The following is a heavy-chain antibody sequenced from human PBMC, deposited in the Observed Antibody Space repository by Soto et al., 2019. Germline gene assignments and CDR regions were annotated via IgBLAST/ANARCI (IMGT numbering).Heavy chain of an antibody. D-gene: IGHD1-26*01. J-gene: IGHJ4*02. CDR3: ARRGLVGATTFDY. CDR1: GGSISSSRSY. Sequence: QLQLQESGPGLVKPSETLSLTCTVSGGSISSSRSYWGWIRQPPGKGLECIGSIYYSGSTYYSPSLNSRVTIAVDTSKHQFSLKLSSVPAADTAVYYCARRGLVGATTFDYWGQGTLVTVSS. CDR2: IYYSGST. V-gene: IGHV4-39*01.